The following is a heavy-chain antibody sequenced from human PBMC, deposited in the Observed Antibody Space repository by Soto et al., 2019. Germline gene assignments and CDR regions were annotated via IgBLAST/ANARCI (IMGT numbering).Heavy chain of an antibody. CDR3: EREGVSTMIVVSPDY. CDR1: GFTFSSYA. D-gene: IGHD3-22*01. CDR2: ISYDGSNK. V-gene: IGHV3-30-3*01. Sequence: PGRPLRLSCAASGFTFSSYAMHWVRQTPGKGLEWVAVISYDGSNKYYADSVKGRFTISRDNSKNTLYLQMNSLRAEDTAVYYCEREGVSTMIVVSPDYWGQGTLVTVSS. J-gene: IGHJ4*02.